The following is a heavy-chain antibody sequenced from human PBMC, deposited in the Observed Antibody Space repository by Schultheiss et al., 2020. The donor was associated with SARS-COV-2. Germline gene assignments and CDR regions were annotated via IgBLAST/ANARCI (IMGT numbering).Heavy chain of an antibody. CDR2: TRNKANSYAT. CDR3: TSFVIGRKRVYS. Sequence: GGSLRLSCAASGFTFSDHYMDWVRQAPGKGLEWVGRTRNKANSYATAYAASVKGRFTISRDDSKNTAYLQMNSLKTEDSAVYYCTSFVIGRKRVYSWGQGTLVTVSS. V-gene: IGHV3-72*01. CDR1: GFTFSDHY. D-gene: IGHD2-8*01. J-gene: IGHJ4*02.